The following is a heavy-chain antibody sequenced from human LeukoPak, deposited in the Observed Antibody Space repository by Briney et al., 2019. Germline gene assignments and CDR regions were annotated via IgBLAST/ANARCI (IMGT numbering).Heavy chain of an antibody. Sequence: GASVKVSCKASGGTFSSYAISWVRQATGQGLEWMGWMNSNSGNTGYAQKFQGRVTITRNTSISTAYMELSSLRSEDTAVYYCARASGSYYPLYYYYYMDVWGKGTTVTVSS. D-gene: IGHD1-26*01. CDR3: ARASGSYYPLYYYYYMDV. CDR2: MNSNSGNT. J-gene: IGHJ6*03. CDR1: GGTFSSYA. V-gene: IGHV1-8*03.